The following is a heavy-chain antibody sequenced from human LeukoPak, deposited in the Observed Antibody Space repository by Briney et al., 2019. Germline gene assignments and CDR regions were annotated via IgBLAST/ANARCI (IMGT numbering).Heavy chain of an antibody. J-gene: IGHJ4*02. CDR1: GFTFSSYG. V-gene: IGHV3-23*01. CDR2: ISGSGGST. CDR3: AKVPYGDYVLDY. D-gene: IGHD4-17*01. Sequence: PGGSLRLSCAASGFTFSSYGMSWVRQAPGKGLEWVSAISGSGGSTYYADSVKGRFTISRDNSKNTLYLQMNSLRAEDTAVYYCAKVPYGDYVLDYWGQGTLVTVSS.